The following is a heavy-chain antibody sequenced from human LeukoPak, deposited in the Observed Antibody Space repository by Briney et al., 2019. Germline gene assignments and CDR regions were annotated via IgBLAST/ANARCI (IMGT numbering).Heavy chain of an antibody. CDR3: ARQRYSYGEIDY. J-gene: IGHJ4*02. CDR2: IYPGDSDI. CDR1: GDSFTSYW. D-gene: IGHD1-26*01. Sequence: GESLKISWKSSGDSFTSYWIGWVRQLPGKGLEWMGIIYPGDSDIRYSPSFEGQVSISADKSISTPHLQWSSLKAPDTAMYYCARQRYSYGEIDYWGQGTLVTVSS. V-gene: IGHV5-51*01.